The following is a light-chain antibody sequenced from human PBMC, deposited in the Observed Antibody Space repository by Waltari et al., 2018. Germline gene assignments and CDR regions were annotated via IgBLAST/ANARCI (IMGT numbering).Light chain of an antibody. CDR3: SSYAGNNNVV. J-gene: IGLJ2*01. V-gene: IGLV2-8*01. CDR1: SSDAGGDNY. Sequence: QSALTQPPSASGSPGQSVTISCTGTSSDAGGDNYVPRYQQHPGKAPNLMIYEVSKRPSGVPDRFSGSKSGNTASLTVSGLRAEDEADYYCSSYAGNNNVVFGGGTKLTVL. CDR2: EVS.